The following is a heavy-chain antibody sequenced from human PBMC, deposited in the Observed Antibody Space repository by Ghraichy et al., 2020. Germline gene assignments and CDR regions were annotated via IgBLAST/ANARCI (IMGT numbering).Heavy chain of an antibody. J-gene: IGHJ4*02. CDR3: ARIQFCSSTSCYENEDY. V-gene: IGHV5-10-1*01. D-gene: IGHD2-2*01. CDR1: GYSFTSYW. CDR2: IDPSDSYT. Sequence: GESLNISCKGSGYSFTSYWISWVRQMPGKGLEWMGRIDPSDSYTNYSPSFQGHVTISADKSISTAYLQWSSLKASDTAMYYCARIQFCSSTSCYENEDYWGQGTLVTVSS.